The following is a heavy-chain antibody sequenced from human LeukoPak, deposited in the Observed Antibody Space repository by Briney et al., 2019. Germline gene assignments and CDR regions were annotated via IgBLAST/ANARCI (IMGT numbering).Heavy chain of an antibody. J-gene: IGHJ4*02. Sequence: GGSLRLSCAASGFTFSNYAMSWVRQAPGKGLEWVSAISGGGGPTYYADSVKGRFTISRDNSKNTLYLQMNGLRAEDAAVYFCAKNSGYSWQYFFDYWGQGTLVTVSS. CDR1: GFTFSNYA. V-gene: IGHV3-23*01. CDR3: AKNSGYSWQYFFDY. D-gene: IGHD6-25*01. CDR2: ISGGGGPT.